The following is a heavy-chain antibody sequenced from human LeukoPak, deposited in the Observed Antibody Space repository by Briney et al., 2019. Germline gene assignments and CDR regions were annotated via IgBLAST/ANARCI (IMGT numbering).Heavy chain of an antibody. CDR1: GYSFSSYW. J-gene: IGHJ4*02. CDR2: IYPGDSDT. CDR3: ASLRDYDSSGYYYGFYFDY. D-gene: IGHD3-22*01. V-gene: IGHV5-51*01. Sequence: GESLKISCKGSGYSFSSYWIGWVRQMPGKGLEWMGIIYPGDSDTRYSPSFQGQVTISADKSISTAYLQWSSLKASDTAMYYCASLRDYDSSGYYYGFYFDYWGQGTLVTVSS.